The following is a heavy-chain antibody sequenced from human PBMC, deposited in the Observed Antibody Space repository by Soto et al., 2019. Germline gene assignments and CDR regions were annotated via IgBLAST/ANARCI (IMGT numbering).Heavy chain of an antibody. CDR3: ARVRVGASPAYYMDY. J-gene: IGHJ4*02. Sequence: PGGSLRLSCAASGFTFSDYYMSWIRQAPGKGLEWVGRIRNKARSYTTEYAASVKGRFTVSGDESKNSLFLQMNSLKTEDTAVYYCARVRVGASPAYYMDYWGQGTLVTVSS. CDR2: IRNKARSYTT. V-gene: IGHV3-72*01. D-gene: IGHD1-26*01. CDR1: GFTFSDYY.